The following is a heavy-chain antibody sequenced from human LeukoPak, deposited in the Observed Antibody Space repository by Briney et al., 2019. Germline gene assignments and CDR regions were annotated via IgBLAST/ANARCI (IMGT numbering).Heavy chain of an antibody. CDR1: GFTFSTYA. D-gene: IGHD2/OR15-2a*01. CDR2: ISYGGNNK. V-gene: IGHV3-30-3*01. J-gene: IGHJ4*02. CDR3: ARGGLSFDY. Sequence: PGGSLRLSCAASGFTFSTYAMEWVRQAPGKGLEWVAVISYGGNNKYYADSVKGRFTTSKDNSKNTPYLQMNSLRAEDTAVYYCARGGLSFDYWGQGTLVTVSS.